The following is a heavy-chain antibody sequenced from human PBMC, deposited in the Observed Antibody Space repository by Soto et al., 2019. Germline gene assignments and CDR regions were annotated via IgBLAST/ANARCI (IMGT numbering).Heavy chain of an antibody. CDR3: VKDSKVSGVRQGLDF. CDR1: GFTFDDYA. J-gene: IGHJ4*02. Sequence: PGGSLRLSCAVSGFTFDDYAMHWVRQAPGKGLEWVAGIIWNSAYIVYADSVKGRFTISRDNAKNSLHLQMDSLRAEDTALYYCVKDSKVSGVRQGLDFCGRGPLVTVSS. V-gene: IGHV3-9*01. CDR2: IIWNSAYI. D-gene: IGHD7-27*01.